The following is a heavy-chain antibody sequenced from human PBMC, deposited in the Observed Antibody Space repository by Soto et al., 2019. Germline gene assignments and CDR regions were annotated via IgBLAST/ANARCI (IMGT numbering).Heavy chain of an antibody. D-gene: IGHD2-2*01. Sequence: PSETLSLTCAVYGESLSGFHWNWIRQPPGKGLEWIGEINHSGSTTYSPSLESRVTISRDTSRNQFSLKLSSVTAADTAVYYCARGRSRYSNTFHTWLDPWGQGAMVTVYS. CDR3: ARGRSRYSNTFHTWLDP. CDR1: GESLSGFH. J-gene: IGHJ5*02. V-gene: IGHV4-34*01. CDR2: INHSGST.